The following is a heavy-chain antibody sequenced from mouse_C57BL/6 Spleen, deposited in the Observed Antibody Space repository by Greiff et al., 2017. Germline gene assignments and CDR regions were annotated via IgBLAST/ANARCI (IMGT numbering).Heavy chain of an antibody. D-gene: IGHD2-5*01. CDR2: ISDGGSYT. CDR1: GFTFSSYA. Sequence: EVHLVESGGGLVKPGGSLKLSCAASGFTFSSYAMSWVRQTPEKRLEWVATISDGGSYTYYPDNVKGRFTISRDNAKNNLYLQMRHLKSEDTAMYYCAREGYSNYGWYFAVWGKGTTVTVSS. CDR3: AREGYSNYGWYFAV. J-gene: IGHJ1*03. V-gene: IGHV5-4*01.